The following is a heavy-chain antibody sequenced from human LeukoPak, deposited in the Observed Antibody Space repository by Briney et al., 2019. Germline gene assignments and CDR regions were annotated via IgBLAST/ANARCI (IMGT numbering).Heavy chain of an antibody. Sequence: GRSLRLSCAASGFTFSSYGMHWVRLAPGKGLEWVAVISYDGSNKYYADSVKGRFTISRDNSKNTLYLQMNSLRAEDTAVYYCAKDLYIVVVVAATNYGMDVWGQGTTVTVSS. CDR3: AKDLYIVVVVAATNYGMDV. D-gene: IGHD2-15*01. CDR2: ISYDGSNK. J-gene: IGHJ6*02. V-gene: IGHV3-30*18. CDR1: GFTFSSYG.